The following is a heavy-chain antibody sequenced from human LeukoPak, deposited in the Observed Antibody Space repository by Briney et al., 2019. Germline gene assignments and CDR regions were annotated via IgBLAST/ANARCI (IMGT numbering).Heavy chain of an antibody. V-gene: IGHV4-31*03. D-gene: IGHD6-13*01. CDR3: AREGGGPGIAAAGDFYYYYYGMDV. J-gene: IGHJ6*04. CDR1: GGSISSGGYY. Sequence: SETLSLTCTVSGGSISSGGYYWSWIRQHPEKGLEWIGYVYYSGSTYHNLSLKSRITISSDTSKNQFSLKLSSVTAADTGVYYWAREGGGPGIAAAGDFYYYYYGMDVWGKGTTVTVSS. CDR2: VYYSGST.